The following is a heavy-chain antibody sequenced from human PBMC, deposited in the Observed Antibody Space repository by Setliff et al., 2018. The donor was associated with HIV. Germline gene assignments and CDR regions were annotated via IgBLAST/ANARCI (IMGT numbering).Heavy chain of an antibody. Sequence: GGSLRLSCAASGFTFSNPWMNWVRQAPGKGLEWVSAISGSGGSTYYADSVKGRFTISRDNSKNTLYLQMNSLRAEDTAVYYCAKDYYDFVWGSSLAYWGQGTLVTVSS. CDR2: ISGSGGST. D-gene: IGHD3-16*01. J-gene: IGHJ4*02. CDR1: GFTFSNPW. CDR3: AKDYYDFVWGSSLAY. V-gene: IGHV3-23*01.